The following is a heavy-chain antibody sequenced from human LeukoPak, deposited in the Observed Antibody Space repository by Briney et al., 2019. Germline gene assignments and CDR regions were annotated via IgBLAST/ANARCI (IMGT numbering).Heavy chain of an antibody. D-gene: IGHD6-19*01. V-gene: IGHV1-24*01. CDR2: FDPEDGET. Sequence: ASVKVSCKVSGYTLTELSMHWVRQAPGKGLEWTGGFDPEDGETIYAQKFQGRVTMTEDTSTDTAYMELSSLRSEDTAVYYCATGYSSKDWFDPWGQGTLVTVSS. J-gene: IGHJ5*02. CDR3: ATGYSSKDWFDP. CDR1: GYTLTELS.